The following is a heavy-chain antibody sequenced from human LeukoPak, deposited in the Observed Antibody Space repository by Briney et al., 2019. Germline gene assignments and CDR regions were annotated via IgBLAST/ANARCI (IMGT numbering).Heavy chain of an antibody. CDR1: GFTFSSYA. CDR2: ISGSGGST. D-gene: IGHD1-26*01. J-gene: IGHJ4*02. CDR3: ARDLSGSYVFDY. Sequence: GGSLRLSCAASGFTFSSYAMSWVRQAPGKGLEWVSGISGSGGSTYYADSVKGRFTISRDNSKNTLYLQMSSLRAEDTAVYFCARDLSGSYVFDYWGQGTLVTVSS. V-gene: IGHV3-23*01.